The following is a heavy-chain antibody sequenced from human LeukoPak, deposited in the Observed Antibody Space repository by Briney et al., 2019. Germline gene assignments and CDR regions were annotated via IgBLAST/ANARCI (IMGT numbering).Heavy chain of an antibody. Sequence: PGGSLRLSCAASGFTFSSFAMNWVRQAPGKGLGWVSGISGSGGSTYYADSVKGRFTSSRDNSKNTLFLQMNSLRAEDTAVYYCAKGLTDYDFWSGYYSVEEYWGQGTLVTVSS. V-gene: IGHV3-23*01. CDR2: ISGSGGST. CDR1: GFTFSSFA. J-gene: IGHJ4*02. CDR3: AKGLTDYDFWSGYYSVEEY. D-gene: IGHD3-3*01.